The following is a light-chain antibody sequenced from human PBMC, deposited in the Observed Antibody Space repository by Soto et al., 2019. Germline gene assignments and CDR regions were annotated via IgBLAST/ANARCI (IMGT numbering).Light chain of an antibody. Sequence: DIQMTQSPSSLSASVGDRVTITCRASESIRNNLNWYQQKPGKAPKLLIYAASTLQSGVPSRFSGGGSGTEFTTPIGSLQPEDFTTYYCQQTYSTPRGAFGQGTKVEFK. CDR3: QQTYSTPRGA. V-gene: IGKV1-39*01. CDR2: AAS. J-gene: IGKJ1*01. CDR1: ESIRNN.